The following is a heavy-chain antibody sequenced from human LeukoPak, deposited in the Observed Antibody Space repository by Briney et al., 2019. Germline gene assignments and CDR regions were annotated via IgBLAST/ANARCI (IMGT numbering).Heavy chain of an antibody. CDR1: GGSISSYY. CDR3: ARGRPTVTTFGYYYGMDV. Sequence: PSETLSLTCTVSGGSISSYYWSWIRQPPGKGLEWIGYIYYSGSTNYNPSLKSRVTISVDTSKNQFSLKLSSVTAADTAVYYCARGRPTVTTFGYYYGMDVWGQGTTVTVSS. CDR2: IYYSGST. D-gene: IGHD4-11*01. V-gene: IGHV4-59*01. J-gene: IGHJ6*02.